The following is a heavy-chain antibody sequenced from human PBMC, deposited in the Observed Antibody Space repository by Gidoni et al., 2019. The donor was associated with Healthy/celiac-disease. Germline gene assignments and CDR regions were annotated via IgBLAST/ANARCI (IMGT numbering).Heavy chain of an antibody. CDR2: SGTAGDT. Sequence: EVQLVESGGGLVQPGGSLRLSCAASGFTFSSYDMHWVRQARGKGLEWVSASGTAGDTYYPGSVKGRFTISRENAKNSLYLQMNSLRAGDTAVYYCARGLTWDGPPDYWGQGTLVTVSS. CDR3: ARGLTWDGPPDY. D-gene: IGHD1-26*01. V-gene: IGHV3-13*01. J-gene: IGHJ4*02. CDR1: GFTFSSYD.